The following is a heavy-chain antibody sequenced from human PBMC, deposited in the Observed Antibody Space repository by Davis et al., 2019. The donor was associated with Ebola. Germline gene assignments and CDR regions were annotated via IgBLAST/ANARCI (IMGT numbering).Heavy chain of an antibody. CDR2: LGTSADT. V-gene: IGHV3-23*01. Sequence: GGSLRLSCAASEFTFSTYTMNWVRQAPGKGLEWVSTLGTSADTYYADSVKGRFTISRDNSKNTLYLQMNGLRVEDTAIYYCAKDTSNIWFDIWGQGTNVTVSS. D-gene: IGHD1-26*01. CDR3: AKDTSNIWFDI. CDR1: EFTFSTYT. J-gene: IGHJ3*02.